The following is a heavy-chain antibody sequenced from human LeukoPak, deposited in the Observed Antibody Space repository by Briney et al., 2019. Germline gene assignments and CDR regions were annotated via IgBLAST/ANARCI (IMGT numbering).Heavy chain of an antibody. CDR3: VRDVGQLRSDY. Sequence: SETLSPTCVVSGYSISSNYFWGWIRQPPGKGLEWIGTISHSGTTFYKPSLKSRVTISLDTSKNQFSLRLTSVTAADTAVYYCVRDVGQLRSDYWGQGTLVTVSS. CDR2: ISHSGTT. CDR1: GYSISSNYF. V-gene: IGHV4-38-2*02. D-gene: IGHD1-1*01. J-gene: IGHJ4*02.